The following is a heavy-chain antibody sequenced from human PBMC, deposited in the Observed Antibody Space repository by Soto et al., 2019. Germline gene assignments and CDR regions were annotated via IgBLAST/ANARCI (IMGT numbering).Heavy chain of an antibody. J-gene: IGHJ3*01. V-gene: IGHV1-3*01. CDR3: ARVISGTSAYDALHF. CDR1: GYIFSNYA. CDR2: ISAGNGDT. Sequence: QVQLVQSGAEVKKPGASVKISCKASGYIFSNYAMHWVRQAPGQRPEWTGCISAGNGDTKNSRDFQGRVTITWDTAATTTYMELTSLRSEDTAVYYCARVISGTSAYDALHFWGQGTMVTVSS. D-gene: IGHD1-20*01.